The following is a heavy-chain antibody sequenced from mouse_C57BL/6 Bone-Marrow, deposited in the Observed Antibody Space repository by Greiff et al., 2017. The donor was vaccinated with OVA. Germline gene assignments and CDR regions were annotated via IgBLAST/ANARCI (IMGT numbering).Heavy chain of an antibody. CDR1: GFTFNTYA. D-gene: IGHD1-1*01. CDR2: IRSKSSNYAT. V-gene: IGHV10-3*01. CDR3: VRGFITTVVANYYAMDY. Sequence: EVQRVESGGGLVQPKGSLKLSCAASGFTFNTYAMHWVRQAPGKGLEWVACIRSKSSNYATYYADSVKDRFTISRDDSQSMLYLQMNNLKTEDTAMYYCVRGFITTVVANYYAMDYWGQGTSVTVSS. J-gene: IGHJ4*01.